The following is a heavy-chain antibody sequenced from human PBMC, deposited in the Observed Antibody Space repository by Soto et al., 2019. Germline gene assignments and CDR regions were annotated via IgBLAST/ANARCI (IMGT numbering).Heavy chain of an antibody. Sequence: PSETLSLTCTVSGGSISSYYWSWIRQPPGKGLEWIGYIYYSGSTNYNPSLKSRVTISVDTSKNQFSLKLSSVTAADTALYYCASLPAGVAATRFSWFDPWGQGTLVTAPQ. CDR1: GGSISSYY. CDR3: ASLPAGVAATRFSWFDP. CDR2: IYYSGST. J-gene: IGHJ5*02. D-gene: IGHD2-15*01. V-gene: IGHV4-59*12.